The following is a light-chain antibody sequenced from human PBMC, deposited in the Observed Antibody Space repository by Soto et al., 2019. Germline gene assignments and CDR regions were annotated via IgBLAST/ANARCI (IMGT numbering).Light chain of an antibody. CDR3: HQYGASPRT. CDR1: QSVSSSY. J-gene: IGKJ1*01. Sequence: EIVFTQSPGTLSASPGERATLSCGASQSVSSSYINWYQQKPGQAPRLLIYGATIRATGIPDRFSGNGSGTDFTLTISRLEPEDFAVYYCHQYGASPRTFGQGTKVDIK. CDR2: GAT. V-gene: IGKV3-20*01.